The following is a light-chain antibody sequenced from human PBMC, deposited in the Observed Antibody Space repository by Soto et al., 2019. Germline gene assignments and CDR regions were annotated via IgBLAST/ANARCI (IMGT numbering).Light chain of an antibody. CDR1: SSDVGGYNY. CDR3: SSYTSSSTPLWV. Sequence: QSALTQPASVSGSPGQSITISCTGTSSDVGGYNYVSWYQQHPGKAAKLMIYEVSNRPSGVSNRFSGSKSGNTASLTISGLQAEAEADYYCSSYTSSSTPLWVFGGGTKLTVL. CDR2: EVS. V-gene: IGLV2-14*01. J-gene: IGLJ3*02.